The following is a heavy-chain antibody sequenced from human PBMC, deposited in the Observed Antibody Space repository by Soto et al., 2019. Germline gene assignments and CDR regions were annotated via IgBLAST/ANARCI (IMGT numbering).Heavy chain of an antibody. V-gene: IGHV4-39*01. CDR1: GGSISSSSYY. CDR2: IYYSGST. CDR3: ARFAVVVAATFDY. J-gene: IGHJ4*02. D-gene: IGHD2-15*01. Sequence: PSETLSLTCTVSGGSISSSSYYWGWIRQPPGKGLEWIGSIYYSGSTYYNPSLKSRVTISVDTSKNQSSLKLSSVTAADTAVYYCARFAVVVAATFDYWGQGTLVTAPQ.